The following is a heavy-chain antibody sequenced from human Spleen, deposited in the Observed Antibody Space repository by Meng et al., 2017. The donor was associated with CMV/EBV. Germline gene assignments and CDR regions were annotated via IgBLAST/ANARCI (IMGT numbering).Heavy chain of an antibody. Sequence: SLSSIRYYWGWIRQPPGKGLEWIGTISYSGGTYYNPSLKNRVTISVDTSKNQFSLKLSSVTAADTAVYFCARHTTIATTGSHYFFDYWGQGTLVTVSS. D-gene: IGHD6-13*01. J-gene: IGHJ4*02. CDR2: ISYSGGT. CDR1: SLSSIRYY. CDR3: ARHTTIATTGSHYFFDY. V-gene: IGHV4-39*01.